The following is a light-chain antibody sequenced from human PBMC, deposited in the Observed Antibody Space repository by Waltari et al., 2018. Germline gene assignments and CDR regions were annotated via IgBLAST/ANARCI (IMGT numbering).Light chain of an antibody. CDR2: DNN. CDR3: QSYDSGLSGYV. J-gene: IGLJ1*01. Sequence: QSVLTQPPSVSGAPGQRVTLSCAGSRSTLRSSYDVHRYQQLPGTAPKLLIYDNNKRPSGVPDRFSGSKSGTSASLAISGLQAEDEADYYCQSYDSGLSGYVFGTGTEVTVL. CDR1: RSTLRSSYD. V-gene: IGLV1-40*01.